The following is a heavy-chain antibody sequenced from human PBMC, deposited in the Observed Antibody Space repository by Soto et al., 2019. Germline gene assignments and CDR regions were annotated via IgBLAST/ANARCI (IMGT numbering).Heavy chain of an antibody. CDR3: ARGDYYDSSGPFSDAFDI. V-gene: IGHV3-7*04. D-gene: IGHD3-22*01. CDR1: GFTFSTCW. Sequence: PGGSLRRSCAASGFTFSTCWMSWVRQAPGKGLEWVANIKQDGSEKWYVYSVKGRFTISRDNAKNSLYLQMNSLRAEDTAVYYCARGDYYDSSGPFSDAFDIWGQGTMVTVSS. J-gene: IGHJ3*02. CDR2: IKQDGSEK.